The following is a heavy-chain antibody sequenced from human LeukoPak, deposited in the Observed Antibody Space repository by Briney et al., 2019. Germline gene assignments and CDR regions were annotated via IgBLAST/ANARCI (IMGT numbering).Heavy chain of an antibody. CDR3: ARLHSSSWYELDYNWFDP. D-gene: IGHD6-13*01. CDR2: ISPYNGNT. J-gene: IGHJ5*02. V-gene: IGHV1-18*01. CDR1: GYTFTSYG. Sequence: ASVKLSCKASGYTFTSYGISWVRQDPGQDLEWMRLISPYNGNTNYAQKLQGRVIMTTDTSTSTAYMELRSLRSDDTAVYYCARLHSSSWYELDYNWFDPWGQGTLVTVSS.